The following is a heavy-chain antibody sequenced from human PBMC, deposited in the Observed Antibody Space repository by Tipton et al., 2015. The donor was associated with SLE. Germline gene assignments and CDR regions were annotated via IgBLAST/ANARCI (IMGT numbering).Heavy chain of an antibody. CDR2: IYSDGNI. CDR1: GFTLSNYG. D-gene: IGHD6-6*01. V-gene: IGHV3-23*03. Sequence: SLRLSCAASGFTLSNYGMSWVRQAPGKGLEWVSVIYSDGNILYESSVQGQFIISRDTSKNMLYLQMESLRPEDMAVYYCAKDGARQLVPDNWGQGTLVTVSS. J-gene: IGHJ4*02. CDR3: AKDGARQLVPDN.